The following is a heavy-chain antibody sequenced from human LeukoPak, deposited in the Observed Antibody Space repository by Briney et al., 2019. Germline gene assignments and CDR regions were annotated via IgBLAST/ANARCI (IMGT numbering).Heavy chain of an antibody. V-gene: IGHV4-39*01. D-gene: IGHD6-19*01. J-gene: IGHJ4*02. CDR2: IYYSGST. CDR1: GGSISSTSYY. CDR3: ARHGYTSGQYYFDN. Sequence: PSETLSLTCTVSGGSISSTSYYWGWIRQPPGKGLEWIASIYYSGSTFYNPSLKSRVTISVDTSKNQFSLMLSSVTAADTAVYYCARHGYTSGQYYFDNWGQGTLVTVSS.